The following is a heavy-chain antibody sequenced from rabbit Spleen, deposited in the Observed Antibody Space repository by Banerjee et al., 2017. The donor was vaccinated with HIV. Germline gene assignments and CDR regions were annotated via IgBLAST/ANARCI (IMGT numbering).Heavy chain of an antibody. CDR1: GFSFSFSSY. CDR3: ARDTSSSFSSYGMDL. J-gene: IGHJ6*01. D-gene: IGHD1-1*01. Sequence: QEQVVESGGGLVQPEGSLTLTCTASGFSFSFSSYMCWVRQAPGKGLEWIACIEVGSSDFTYYASWAKGRFTISKTSSTTVTLQVTRLTAADTATYFCARDTSSSFSSYGMDLWGPGTLVTVS. V-gene: IGHV1S45*01. CDR2: IEVGSSDFT.